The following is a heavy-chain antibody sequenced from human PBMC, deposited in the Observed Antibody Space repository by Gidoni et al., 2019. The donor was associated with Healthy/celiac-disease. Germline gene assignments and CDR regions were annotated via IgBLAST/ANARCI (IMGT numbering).Heavy chain of an antibody. CDR1: GGSISSSSYY. Sequence: QLQLQESGPGLVKPSETLSLTCTVSGGSISSSSYYWGWIRQPPGKGLEWIGSIYYSGSTYYNPSLKSRVTISVDTSKNQFSLKLSSVTAADTAVYYCARTVAGTGYFQHWGQGTLVTVSS. CDR2: IYYSGST. CDR3: ARTVAGTGYFQH. D-gene: IGHD6-19*01. V-gene: IGHV4-39*01. J-gene: IGHJ1*01.